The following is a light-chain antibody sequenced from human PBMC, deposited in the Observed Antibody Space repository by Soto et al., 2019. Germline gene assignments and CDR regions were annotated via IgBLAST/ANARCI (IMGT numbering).Light chain of an antibody. Sequence: EIVLTQSPGTLSLSPGERATLSCRASQSVSSSYLAWYQQNPGQAPRLLIYGASTRATGIPDRFSGSGSGTDFTLTISRLEPEDFAVYYCQQYVSSSGMFGKGTKV. CDR2: GAS. CDR3: QQYVSSSGM. CDR1: QSVSSSY. V-gene: IGKV3-20*01. J-gene: IGKJ1*01.